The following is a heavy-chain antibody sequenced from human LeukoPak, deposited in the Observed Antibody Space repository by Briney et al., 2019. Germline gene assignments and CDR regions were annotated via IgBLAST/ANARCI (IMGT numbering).Heavy chain of an antibody. J-gene: IGHJ4*02. CDR3: ARGQGSSGYYYFDY. Sequence: GASVTVSCKASGYTFTSYDINWVRQATGQGLEWMGWMNPNSGNTGYAQKFQGRVTMTRNTSISTAYMELSSLRSEDTAVYYCARGQGSSGYYYFDYWGQGTLVTVSS. CDR1: GYTFTSYD. V-gene: IGHV1-8*01. D-gene: IGHD3-22*01. CDR2: MNPNSGNT.